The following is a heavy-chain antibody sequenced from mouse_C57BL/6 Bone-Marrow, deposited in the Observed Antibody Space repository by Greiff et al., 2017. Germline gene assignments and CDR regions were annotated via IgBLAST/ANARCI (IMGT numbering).Heavy chain of an antibody. D-gene: IGHD1-1*01. J-gene: IGHJ2*03. CDR1: GYTFTDYN. CDR3: ARDNYGNSWYFDF. Sequence: VQLQQSGPELVKPGASVKISCKASGYTFTDYNMNWVKQSHGKSLEWIGELNPNSGGTRYNQKLKGKATLTVDKSSSTVYMELRSLTSEDSAVYYCARDNYGNSWYFDFWGQGTSLPVSA. CDR2: LNPNSGGT. V-gene: IGHV1-26*01.